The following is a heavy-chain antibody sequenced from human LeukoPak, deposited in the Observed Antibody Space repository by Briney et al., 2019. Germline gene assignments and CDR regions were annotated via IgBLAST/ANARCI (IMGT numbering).Heavy chain of an antibody. CDR3: AKAFRGDGDDAFDI. D-gene: IGHD5-24*01. V-gene: IGHV3-30*02. J-gene: IGHJ3*02. CDR2: IRYDGSNK. Sequence: PGGSLRLSCAASGFTFSSYGMHWVRQAPRKGLEGVAFIRYDGSNKYYADSVKGRFTISRDNSKNRLYLQMNSLRAEDTAVYYCAKAFRGDGDDAFDIWGQGTMVTVSS. CDR1: GFTFSSYG.